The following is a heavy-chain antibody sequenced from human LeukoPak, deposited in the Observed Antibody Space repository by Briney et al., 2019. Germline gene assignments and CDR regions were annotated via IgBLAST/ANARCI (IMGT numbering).Heavy chain of an antibody. CDR1: GFTFSSYA. CDR2: ISYDGSNK. CDR3: ARGYSSSWYRGSGAFDI. D-gene: IGHD6-13*01. J-gene: IGHJ3*02. Sequence: PGRSLRLSCAASGFTFSSYAMHWVRQAPGKGLEWVAVISYDGSNKYYADSVKGRFTISRDNSKNTLYLQMNSLRAEDTAVYYCARGYSSSWYRGSGAFDIWGQGTMVTVSS. V-gene: IGHV3-30-3*01.